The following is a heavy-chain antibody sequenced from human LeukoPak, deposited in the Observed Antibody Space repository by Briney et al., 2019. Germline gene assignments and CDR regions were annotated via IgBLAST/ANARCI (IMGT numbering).Heavy chain of an antibody. CDR1: GFTFSSYA. Sequence: GGSLRLSCAASGFTFSSYAMSWVRQAPGKGLEWVSAISGSGGSTYYADSVKGRFTISRDNSKNTRYLQMNSLRAEDTAVYYCAKDGGLWVSAHWGDSWGRGTLVTVSS. J-gene: IGHJ4*02. V-gene: IGHV3-23*01. CDR2: ISGSGGST. D-gene: IGHD7-27*01. CDR3: AKDGGLWVSAHWGDS.